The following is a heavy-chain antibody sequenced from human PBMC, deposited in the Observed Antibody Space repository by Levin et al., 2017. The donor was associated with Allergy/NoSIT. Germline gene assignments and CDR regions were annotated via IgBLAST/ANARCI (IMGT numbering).Heavy chain of an antibody. D-gene: IGHD1-1*01. CDR3: ARIEVTGKYQGPWNDGGCFDP. CDR1: GFSLNTGGMC. CDR2: IDWDDDK. J-gene: IGHJ5*02. V-gene: IGHV2-70*11. Sequence: QTLSLTCTFSGFSLNTGGMCVSWIRQPPGKALEWLARIDWDDDKYYSPSLKTRLTISKDTSKNQVVLTMINMDPVDTATYYCARIEVTGKYQGPWNDGGCFDPWGQGTLVTVSS.